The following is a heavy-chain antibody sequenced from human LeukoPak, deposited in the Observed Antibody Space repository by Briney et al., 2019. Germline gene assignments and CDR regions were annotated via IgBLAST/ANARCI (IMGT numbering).Heavy chain of an antibody. CDR2: ISSDGSST. V-gene: IGHV3-74*03. Sequence: GGSLRFSCAASGFTFRNHWMHWVRQTPGKGLVWVSRISSDGSSTTYADSVKGRFTISRDNAKNTLYLQMNNLRAEDTAMYYCARDQRVTGRPDIDYWGQGTLVIVSS. J-gene: IGHJ4*02. D-gene: IGHD6-6*01. CDR3: ARDQRVTGRPDIDY. CDR1: GFTFRNHW.